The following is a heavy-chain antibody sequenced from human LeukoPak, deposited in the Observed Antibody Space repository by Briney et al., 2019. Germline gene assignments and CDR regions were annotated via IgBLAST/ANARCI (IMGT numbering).Heavy chain of an antibody. D-gene: IGHD3-16*01. V-gene: IGHV4-39*01. CDR2: IYYSGST. CDR3: ARHWGGGETYGNWFDP. Sequence: SETLSLTCTVSGGSISSSSYYWGWIRQPPGKGLEWIGSIYYSGSTYYNPSLKSRVTMSVDTSKNQFSLKLSSVTAADTAVYYCARHWGGGETYGNWFDPWGQGTLVTVSS. CDR1: GGSISSSSYY. J-gene: IGHJ5*02.